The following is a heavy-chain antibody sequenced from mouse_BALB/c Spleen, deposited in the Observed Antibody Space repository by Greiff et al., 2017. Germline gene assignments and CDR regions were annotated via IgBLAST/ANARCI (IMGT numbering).Heavy chain of an antibody. D-gene: IGHD4-1*01. J-gene: IGHJ2*01. V-gene: IGHV3-2*02. Sequence: VQLQQSGPGLVKPSQSLSLTCTVTGYSITSDYAWNWIRQFPGNKLEWMGYISYSGSTSYNPSLKSRISITRDTSKNQFFLQLNSVTTEDTATYYCASLTGTSPYWGQGTTLTVSS. CDR1: GYSITSDYA. CDR2: ISYSGST. CDR3: ASLTGTSPY.